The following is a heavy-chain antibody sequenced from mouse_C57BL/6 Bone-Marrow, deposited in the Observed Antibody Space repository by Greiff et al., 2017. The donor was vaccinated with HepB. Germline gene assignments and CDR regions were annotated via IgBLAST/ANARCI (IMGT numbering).Heavy chain of an antibody. CDR2: ISSGGDYI. Sequence: EVQLVESGEGLVKPGGSLKLSCAASGFTFSSYAMSWVRQTPEKRLEWVAYISSGGDYIYYADTVKGRFTISRDNARNTLYLQMSSLKSEDTAMYYCTRVRTGSSPFWYFDVWGTGTTVTVSS. V-gene: IGHV5-9-1*02. CDR3: TRVRTGSSPFWYFDV. CDR1: GFTFSSYA. J-gene: IGHJ1*03. D-gene: IGHD1-1*01.